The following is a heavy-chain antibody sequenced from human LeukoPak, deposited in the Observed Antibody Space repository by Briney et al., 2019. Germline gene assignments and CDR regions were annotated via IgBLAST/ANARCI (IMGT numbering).Heavy chain of an antibody. CDR2: IYYSGST. J-gene: IGHJ3*02. CDR1: GGSISSYY. D-gene: IGHD3-22*01. V-gene: IGHV4-59*12. Sequence: SETLSLTCTVSGGSISSYYWSWIRQPPGKGLEWIGYIYYSGSTNYNPSLKSRVTISVKTSKNQFSLKLSSVTAADTAVYYCARASLSEYYYDSSGYTNAFDIWGQGTMVTVSS. CDR3: ARASLSEYYYDSSGYTNAFDI.